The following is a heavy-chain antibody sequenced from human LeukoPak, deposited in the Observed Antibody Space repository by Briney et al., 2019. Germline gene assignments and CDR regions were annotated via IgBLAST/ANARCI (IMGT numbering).Heavy chain of an antibody. CDR3: ARLMDTAMVPWYFDL. Sequence: GGSLRLSCAASGFTLSSYAMSWVRQAPGKGLEWVSAISDSGNTYHADSVKGRFFISRDNSKNTLSLQMNSLRVEDTAVYYCARLMDTAMVPWYFDLWGRGTLVTVSS. CDR1: GFTLSSYA. V-gene: IGHV3-23*01. D-gene: IGHD5-18*01. J-gene: IGHJ2*01. CDR2: ISDSGNT.